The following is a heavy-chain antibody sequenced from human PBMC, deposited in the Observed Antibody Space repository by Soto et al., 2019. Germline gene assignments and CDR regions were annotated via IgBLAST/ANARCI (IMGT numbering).Heavy chain of an antibody. V-gene: IGHV3-23*01. Sequence: SLRLSCAASGFAFSTYGMSWVRQAPGEGLEWVSAISGSSGGTFYADSVQGRFTISRDNSKNTVYLQVNSLRAEDTAVYYCDKKLLVGLQPGFDYWGQGTQVTVSS. CDR3: DKKLLVGLQPGFDY. CDR1: GFAFSTYG. J-gene: IGHJ4*02. D-gene: IGHD2-15*01. CDR2: ISGSSGGT.